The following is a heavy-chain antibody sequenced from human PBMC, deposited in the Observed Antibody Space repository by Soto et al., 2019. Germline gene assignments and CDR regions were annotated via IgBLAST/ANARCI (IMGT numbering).Heavy chain of an antibody. CDR2: IWYDGSNK. CDR3: ARDRRQWLLRDAFDI. Sequence: PGGSLRLSCAASGFTFSSYGMHWVRQAPGKGLEWVAVIWYDGSNKYYADSVKGRFTISRDNSKNTLYLQMNSLRAEDTAVYYCARDRRQWLLRDAFDIWGQGTMVTVSS. J-gene: IGHJ3*02. D-gene: IGHD6-19*01. CDR1: GFTFSSYG. V-gene: IGHV3-33*01.